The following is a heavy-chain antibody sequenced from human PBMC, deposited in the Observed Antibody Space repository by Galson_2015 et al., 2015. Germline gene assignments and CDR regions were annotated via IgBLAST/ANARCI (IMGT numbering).Heavy chain of an antibody. D-gene: IGHD2-15*01. CDR2: IYYSGST. Sequence: SETLSLTCTVSGGSVSSYYWSWIRQHPGKGLEWIGYIYYSGSTFHNPSLKSRVTISLDTSKNHFSLKLSSVTAADTAVYYCARGLVVVAATTSWFDPWGHGALVTVSS. CDR3: ARGLVVVAATTSWFDP. CDR1: GGSVSSYY. V-gene: IGHV4-59*02. J-gene: IGHJ5*02.